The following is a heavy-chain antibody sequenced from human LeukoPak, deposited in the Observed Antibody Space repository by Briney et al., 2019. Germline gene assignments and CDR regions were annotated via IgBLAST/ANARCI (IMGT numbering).Heavy chain of an antibody. V-gene: IGHV1-18*01. D-gene: IGHD3-22*01. Sequence: ASVKVSCKASGDTFTSYGVTWVRQAPGQGLEWMGWISTHSGNTNYAQKVQGRVTMTTDTSTSTPYMELRSLRSDDTAVYYCARDSNNYDSSGHDYWGQGTLVTVSS. CDR2: ISTHSGNT. J-gene: IGHJ4*02. CDR1: GDTFTSYG. CDR3: ARDSNNYDSSGHDY.